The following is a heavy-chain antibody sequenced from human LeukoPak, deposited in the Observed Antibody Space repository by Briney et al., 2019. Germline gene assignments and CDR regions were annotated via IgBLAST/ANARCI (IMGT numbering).Heavy chain of an antibody. J-gene: IGHJ4*02. D-gene: IGHD5-18*01. Sequence: SETLSLTCAVYGGSFSGYYWSWIRQPPGKGLEWIGEINHSGSTNYNPSLKSRVTISVDTSKNQFSLKLSSVTAADTAVYYCASHERSYGCFDYWGQGTLVTVSS. CDR3: ASHERSYGCFDY. V-gene: IGHV4-34*01. CDR1: GGSFSGYY. CDR2: INHSGST.